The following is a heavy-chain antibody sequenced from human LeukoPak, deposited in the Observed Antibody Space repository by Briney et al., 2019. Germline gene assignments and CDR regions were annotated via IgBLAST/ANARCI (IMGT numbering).Heavy chain of an antibody. CDR1: GFTFSDYY. CDR3: ARFGRYGLYVWFDP. CDR2: INHSGST. V-gene: IGHV4-34*01. Sequence: GSLRLSCAASGFTFSDYYMSWIRQPPGKGLEWIGEINHSGSTNYNPSLKSRVTISVDTSKNQFSLKLSSVTAADTAVYYCARFGRYGLYVWFDPWGQGTLVTVSS. J-gene: IGHJ5*02. D-gene: IGHD5-18*01.